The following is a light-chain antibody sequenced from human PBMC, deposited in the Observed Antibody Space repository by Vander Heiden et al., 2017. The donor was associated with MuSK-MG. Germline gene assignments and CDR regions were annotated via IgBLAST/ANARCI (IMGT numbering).Light chain of an antibody. V-gene: IGKV3-11*01. CDR3: QERESWPPPLI. CDR2: DAS. Sequence: DIVLTQSPATLSVSPGDGATLSCRASQNINIYLAWYQQKPGQAPRLLIYDASIRAPGIPDRFSGSGSGTDFTLTIDSLEPEDFAVYYCQERESWPPPLIFGGGTKVEIK. J-gene: IGKJ4*01. CDR1: QNINIY.